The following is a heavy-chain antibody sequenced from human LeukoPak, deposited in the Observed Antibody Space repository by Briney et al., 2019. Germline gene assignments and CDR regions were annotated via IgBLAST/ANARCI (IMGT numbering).Heavy chain of an antibody. J-gene: IGHJ4*02. Sequence: GGSLRLSSAASGFTFSSYAMHWVRQAPGKGLEWVAVISYDGSNKYYADFVKGRFTISRDNSKNTLYLQMNSLRAEDTAVYYCAGGGGGRAAAVGYWGQGTLVTVSS. CDR3: AGGGGGRAAAVGY. CDR2: ISYDGSNK. CDR1: GFTFSSYA. V-gene: IGHV3-30*04. D-gene: IGHD6-13*01.